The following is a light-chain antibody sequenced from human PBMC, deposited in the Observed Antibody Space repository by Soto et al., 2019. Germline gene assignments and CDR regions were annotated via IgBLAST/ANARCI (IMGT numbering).Light chain of an antibody. J-gene: IGKJ5*01. Sequence: EIGLTHSPGTLSLSPGERATLSFRASQSVSNNYLAWYQQKPGQAPRLVIYDASSRATGIPDRFSASGSGTDFTLTVSRLEPEDFAMYYCQQYHWAPDTFGQGTRLEIK. CDR3: QQYHWAPDT. CDR2: DAS. CDR1: QSVSNNY. V-gene: IGKV3-20*01.